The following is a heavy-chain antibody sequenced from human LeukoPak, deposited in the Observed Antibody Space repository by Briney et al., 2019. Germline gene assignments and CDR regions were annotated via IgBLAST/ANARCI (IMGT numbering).Heavy chain of an antibody. V-gene: IGHV4-39*01. CDR1: GGSISSSSYY. CDR3: ARKYYFDY. Sequence: PSETLSLTCTVSGGSISSSSYYWGWIRQRPGKGLEWIGSIYYSGSTYYNPSLKSRVTISVDTSKNQFSLKLSSVTAADTAVYYCARKYYFDYWGQGTLVTVSS. J-gene: IGHJ4*02. CDR2: IYYSGST.